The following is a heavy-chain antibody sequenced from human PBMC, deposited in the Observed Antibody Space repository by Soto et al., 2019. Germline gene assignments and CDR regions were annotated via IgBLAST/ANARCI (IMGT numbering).Heavy chain of an antibody. Sequence: PGGSLVLCCAASGFTFSSYGVSWVRQAPGKGPEWISSISGSGSTIYYADSVKGRFTISRDNAKNTLYLQMSSLRAEDTAVYYCAKVFYYYDSSGYYYFDYWGQGTMVTVSS. CDR3: AKVFYYYDSSGYYYFDY. J-gene: IGHJ4*02. D-gene: IGHD3-22*01. V-gene: IGHV3-23*01. CDR1: GFTFSSYG. CDR2: ISGSGSTI.